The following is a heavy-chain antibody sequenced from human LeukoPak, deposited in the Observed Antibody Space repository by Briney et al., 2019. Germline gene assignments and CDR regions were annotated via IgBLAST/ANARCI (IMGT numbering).Heavy chain of an antibody. V-gene: IGHV3-7*01. J-gene: IGHJ6*02. CDR2: IKQDGSEK. CDR3: ARVGYCSGGSCYLGDYGMDV. CDR1: GFTFSSYW. Sequence: GGSLRLSSAASGFTFSSYWMSWVRQAPGKGLEWVANIKQDGSEKYYVDSVKGRFTISRDNAKNSLYLQMNSLRAEDTAVYYCARVGYCSGGSCYLGDYGMDVWGQGTTVTVSS. D-gene: IGHD2-15*01.